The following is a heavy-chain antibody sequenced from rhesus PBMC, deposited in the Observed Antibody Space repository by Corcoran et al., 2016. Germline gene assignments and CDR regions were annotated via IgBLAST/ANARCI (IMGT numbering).Heavy chain of an antibody. CDR2: YSGGSGST. J-gene: IGHJ4*01. Sequence: QVQLQESGPGVVKPSETLSLTCAVSGGSIRGYYLWSWIRQPPGKGLELIWYYSGGSGSTSYNASLKSRVIISIDTSKNQFSLKLSSVTAADTAVYYCARETYSGRAFDYWGQGVLVTVSS. D-gene: IGHD6-25*01. CDR3: ARETYSGRAFDY. CDR1: GGSIRGYYL. V-gene: IGHV4S7*01.